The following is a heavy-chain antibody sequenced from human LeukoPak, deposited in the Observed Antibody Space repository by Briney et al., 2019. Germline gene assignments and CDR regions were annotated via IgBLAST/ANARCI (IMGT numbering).Heavy chain of an antibody. D-gene: IGHD1-26*01. J-gene: IGHJ6*03. V-gene: IGHV1-8*01. CDR1: GYTFTSYD. CDR3: ARPSGSFYYYYYMDV. Sequence: ASVKVSCKASGYTFTSYDINWVRQATGQGLEWMGWMNPNSGNTGYAQKFQGRVTMTRNTSISTAYVELSSLRSEDTAVYYYARPSGSFYYYYYMDVWGKGTTVTVSS. CDR2: MNPNSGNT.